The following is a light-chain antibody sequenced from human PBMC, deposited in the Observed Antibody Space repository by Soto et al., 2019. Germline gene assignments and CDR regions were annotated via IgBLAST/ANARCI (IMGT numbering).Light chain of an antibody. CDR2: GAS. CDR3: QQYGSSPYD. CDR1: QTVSSSY. V-gene: IGKV3-20*01. J-gene: IGKJ5*01. Sequence: EIVLTQSPGTLSLSPGERVTLSCRASQTVSSSYLAWFQQKPGQAPRLLIYGASSRATGIPGRFSGSGSGTDYTLTISRLEPEDFAVYYCQQYGSSPYDFGQGTRLEMK.